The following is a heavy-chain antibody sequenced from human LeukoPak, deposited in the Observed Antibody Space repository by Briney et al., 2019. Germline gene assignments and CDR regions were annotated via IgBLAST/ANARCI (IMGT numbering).Heavy chain of an antibody. CDR3: AKVMDSGYDYFDY. D-gene: IGHD5-12*01. Sequence: GGSLRLSCAASGFTFSSYGMHWVRQAPGKGLEWVAVISYDGSNKYYADSVKGRFTISRDNSKNTLYLQMNSLRAEDTAVYYCAKVMDSGYDYFDYWGQGTLSPSPQ. J-gene: IGHJ4*02. V-gene: IGHV3-30*18. CDR1: GFTFSSYG. CDR2: ISYDGSNK.